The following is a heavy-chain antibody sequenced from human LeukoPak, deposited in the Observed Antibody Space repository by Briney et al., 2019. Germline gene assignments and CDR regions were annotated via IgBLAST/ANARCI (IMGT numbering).Heavy chain of an antibody. V-gene: IGHV3-23*01. CDR3: AKVPHYDFWSGYYSYLDY. D-gene: IGHD3-3*01. CDR1: GLTFNSYG. Sequence: GGTLRLSCAASGLTFNSYGMSWVRQAPGKGVEWVAGISGSGGSTYYADSVKGRFTVSRDNSKNTQYLQMNILRAEDTALYYCAKVPHYDFWSGYYSYLDYWGQGTLVTVSS. J-gene: IGHJ4*02. CDR2: ISGSGGST.